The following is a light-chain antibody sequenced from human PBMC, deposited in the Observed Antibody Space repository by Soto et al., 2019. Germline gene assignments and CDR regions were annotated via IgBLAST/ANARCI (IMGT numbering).Light chain of an antibody. CDR2: GAS. J-gene: IGKJ1*01. CDR1: QSVSSN. V-gene: IGKV3-15*01. Sequence: EIVMTQSPATLSVSPGERATLSCRASQSVSSNLAWYQQKPGQAPRLLIYGASTRATGIPDRFSGSGSGTEFTLTISRLQSEDFAVYYCQKYNNWPWTFGQGTKVDIK. CDR3: QKYNNWPWT.